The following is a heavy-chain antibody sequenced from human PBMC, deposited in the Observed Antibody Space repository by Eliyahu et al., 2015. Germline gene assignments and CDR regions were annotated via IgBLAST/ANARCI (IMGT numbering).Heavy chain of an antibody. V-gene: IGHV4-4*07. J-gene: IGHJ5*02. CDR2: IYTSGST. D-gene: IGHD6-19*01. Sequence: QVQLQESGPGLVKPSETLSLTCPVSGXSISSYYWXWIRQPAGKGLGWIGRIYTSGSTNYNPSLKSRVTMSVDTSKNQFSLKLSSVTAADTAVYYCARGALAYSSGWAPDWFDPWGQGTLVTVSS. CDR1: GXSISSYY. CDR3: ARGALAYSSGWAPDWFDP.